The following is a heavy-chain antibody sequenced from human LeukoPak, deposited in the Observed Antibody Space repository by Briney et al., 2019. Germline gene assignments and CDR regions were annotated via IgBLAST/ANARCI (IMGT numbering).Heavy chain of an antibody. CDR3: AREVVPAAFDY. CDR1: GGSISSYY. D-gene: IGHD2-2*01. Sequence: SETPSLTCTVSGGSISSYYWSWIRQPPGKGLEWIGYIYYGGSTNYNPSLKSRVTISVDTSKNQFSLKLSSVTAADTAVYYCAREVVPAAFDYWGQGTLVTVSS. V-gene: IGHV4-59*01. J-gene: IGHJ4*02. CDR2: IYYGGST.